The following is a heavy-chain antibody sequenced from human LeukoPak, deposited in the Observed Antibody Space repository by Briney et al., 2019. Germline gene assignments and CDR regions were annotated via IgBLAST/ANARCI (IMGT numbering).Heavy chain of an antibody. J-gene: IGHJ4*02. V-gene: IGHV3-30*18. CDR1: AFTFRNYA. CDR2: ISHDERNI. CDR3: AKDRTGLLVVPAALDY. Sequence: PGRSLRLSCAASAFTFRNYAMHWVRQAPGKGLEWVAVISHDERNIYYADSVKGRFTISRDNSKNTLYLQMNSLGAEDTAVYYCAKDRTGLLVVPAALDYWGQGTLVTVSS. D-gene: IGHD2-2*01.